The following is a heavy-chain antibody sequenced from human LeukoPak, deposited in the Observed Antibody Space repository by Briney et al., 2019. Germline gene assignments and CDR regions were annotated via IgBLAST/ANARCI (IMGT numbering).Heavy chain of an antibody. CDR3: ARRYCSGGSCYFDY. CDR2: ISYDGSNK. CDR1: GFTFSSYA. Sequence: GGSLRLSCAASGFTFSSYAMHWVRQAPGKGLEWVAVISYDGSNKYYADSVKGRFTISRDNSKNTLYLQMNSLRAEDTAVYYCARRYCSGGSCYFDYWGRGTLVTVSS. D-gene: IGHD2-15*01. V-gene: IGHV3-30-3*01. J-gene: IGHJ4*02.